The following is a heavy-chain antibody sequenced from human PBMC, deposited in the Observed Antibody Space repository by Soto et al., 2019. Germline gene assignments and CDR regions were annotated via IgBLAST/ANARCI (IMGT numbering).Heavy chain of an antibody. CDR2: ISYDGSNK. CDR3: AKNRGLQHYFDY. V-gene: IGHV3-30*18. CDR1: GFTLSSYG. Sequence: PGGSLRLSCAASGFTLSSYGMHWVRQAPGKGLEWVAVISYDGSNKYYADSVKGRFTISRDNSKNMMYLQMNSLRADDTAVYYCAKNRGLQHYFDYWGKGAQVTVS. J-gene: IGHJ4*02.